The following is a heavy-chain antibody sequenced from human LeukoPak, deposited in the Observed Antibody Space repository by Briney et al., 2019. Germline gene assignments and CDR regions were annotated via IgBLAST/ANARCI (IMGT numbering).Heavy chain of an antibody. CDR3: ARVSRLGGGNFYGMDV. CDR2: ISSSSSYI. CDR1: GFPFSSYS. V-gene: IGHV3-21*01. J-gene: IGHJ6*02. D-gene: IGHD4-23*01. Sequence: GGSLRLSCPASGFPFSSYSMNWVRQPPGKGLEWVSSISSSSSYIYYADSVKGRFTISRDNAKNSLYLQMNSLRAEDTAVYYCARVSRLGGGNFYGMDVWGQGTTVTVSS.